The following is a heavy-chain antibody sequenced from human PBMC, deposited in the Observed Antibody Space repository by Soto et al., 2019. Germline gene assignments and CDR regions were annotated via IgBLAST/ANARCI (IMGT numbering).Heavy chain of an antibody. CDR3: ARNVEGYCGSTGGYEGWFDP. V-gene: IGHV4-39*01. D-gene: IGHD2-2*01. J-gene: IGHJ5*02. Sequence: QLQLQESGPGLVKPSETLSLTCTVSGGSISSSSYYWGWIRQPPGKGLEWIGSIYYSGSTYYNPSLKSRVPISENTSRTQSPLKRSSVTAPATACYSCARNVEGYCGSTGGYEGWFDPGGKGTLVTVSS. CDR2: IYYSGST. CDR1: GGSISSSSYY.